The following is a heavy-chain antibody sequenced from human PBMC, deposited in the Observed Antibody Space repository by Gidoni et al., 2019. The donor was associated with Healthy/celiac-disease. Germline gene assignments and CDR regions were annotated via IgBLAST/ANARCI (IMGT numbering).Heavy chain of an antibody. CDR1: GFTLTSYA. Sequence: EVQPLASGGGLVQPGGSLRLSCAASGFTLTSYAMSWVRQAPGKGLEWVSAISGSGGSTYYADSVKGRFTISRDNSKNTLYLQMNSLRAEDTAVYYCAKDLLAGDYYYYGMDVWGQGTTVTVSS. D-gene: IGHD6-19*01. CDR3: AKDLLAGDYYYYGMDV. V-gene: IGHV3-23*01. J-gene: IGHJ6*02. CDR2: ISGSGGST.